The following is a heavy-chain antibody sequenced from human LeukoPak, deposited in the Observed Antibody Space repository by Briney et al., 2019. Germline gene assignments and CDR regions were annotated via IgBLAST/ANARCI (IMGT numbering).Heavy chain of an antibody. Sequence: GGSLRLSCAVSGFSVTNNYVSWVRQAPGKGLEWVSVFYVGGATYYADSVKGRFTISRDNSENTLYLQMKSLRAEDTAVYYCAKDGGEGGQGTLVTVSS. CDR3: AKDGGE. CDR2: FYVGGAT. CDR1: GFSVTNNY. D-gene: IGHD3-16*01. J-gene: IGHJ4*02. V-gene: IGHV3-53*01.